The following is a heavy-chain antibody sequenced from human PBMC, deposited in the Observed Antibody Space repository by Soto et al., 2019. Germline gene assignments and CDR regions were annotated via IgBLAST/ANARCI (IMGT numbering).Heavy chain of an antibody. CDR3: ARHGPRVYYDNSDYYYYGMDV. V-gene: IGHV5-51*01. J-gene: IGHJ6*02. CDR1: GYTFTNYW. Sequence: GESLKISCEASGYTFTNYWIGWVRQMPGTGLEWMGIIYPRDSDTRYSPSFQDQVTMSVDKSIGTAYLQWSSLKASDTAMYYCARHGPRVYYDNSDYYYYGMDVWGQGTTVTVSS. CDR2: IYPRDSDT. D-gene: IGHD3-22*01.